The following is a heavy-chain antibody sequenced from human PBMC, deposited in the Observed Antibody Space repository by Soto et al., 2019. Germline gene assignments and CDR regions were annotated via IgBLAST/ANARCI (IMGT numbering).Heavy chain of an antibody. D-gene: IGHD1-20*01. J-gene: IGHJ4*02. CDR3: ATSNWNFFDY. CDR2: IWNDSSNK. CDR1: GFSFSSYG. V-gene: IGHV3-33*03. Sequence: QVQLVESGGGVVQPGGSLRLSCAASGFSFSSYGMHWVRQAPGKGLEWVAVIWNDSSNKLYPDSVRGRFTISRDNSKSTLFLQMNSLRAEDTAVYYCATSNWNFFDYWDQGALVTVSS.